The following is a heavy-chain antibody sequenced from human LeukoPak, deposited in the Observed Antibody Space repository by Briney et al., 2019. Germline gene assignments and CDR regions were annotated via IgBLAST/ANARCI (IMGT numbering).Heavy chain of an antibody. CDR2: INSDGSST. CDR1: GFTFSSYW. Sequence: PGGSLRLSCAASGFTFSSYWMHWVRQAPGKGLVWVSRINSDGSSTSYADSVKGRFTISRDNAKNSLYLQMNSLRAEDTALYYCAKGPGMVRGGPYGMDVWGQGTTVTVSS. CDR3: AKGPGMVRGGPYGMDV. D-gene: IGHD3-10*01. V-gene: IGHV3-74*01. J-gene: IGHJ6*02.